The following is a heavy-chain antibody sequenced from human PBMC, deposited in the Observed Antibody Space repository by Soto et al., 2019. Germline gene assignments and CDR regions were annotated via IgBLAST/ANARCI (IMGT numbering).Heavy chain of an antibody. V-gene: IGHV5-51*01. D-gene: IGHD7-27*01. Sequence: PGESLTISCKGSGYSFTSYWIGWVRQMPGKGLEWMGIIYPGDSDTRYSPSFQGQVTISADKSINTAFLQWSSLQASDTAMIYCARLPGPNHRQLYFDYWGQGALVTVSS. CDR3: ARLPGPNHRQLYFDY. J-gene: IGHJ4*02. CDR1: GYSFTSYW. CDR2: IYPGDSDT.